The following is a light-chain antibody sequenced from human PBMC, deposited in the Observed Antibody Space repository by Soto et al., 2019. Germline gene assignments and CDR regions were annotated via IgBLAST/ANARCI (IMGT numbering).Light chain of an antibody. CDR2: KAS. Sequence: DIQLTQSPSTLSASVGDRVTITCRASESINAWQAWYQQKPWKAPTVLISKASILESGVPARFSGSRSGTEFTLTIYSLEPDDFAMYYCQQYNSYSSSTFGQGTKVEMK. CDR3: QQYNSYSSST. J-gene: IGKJ2*01. CDR1: ESINAW. V-gene: IGKV1-5*03.